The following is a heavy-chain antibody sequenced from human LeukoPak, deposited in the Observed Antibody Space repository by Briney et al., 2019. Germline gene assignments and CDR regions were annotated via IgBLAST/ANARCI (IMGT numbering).Heavy chain of an antibody. CDR3: VRDGRPLDY. CDR2: IKQDGGER. CDR1: GFTFDNYW. J-gene: IGHJ4*02. V-gene: IGHV3-7*01. D-gene: IGHD3/OR15-3a*01. Sequence: GSLRLSCTASGFTFDNYWMTWVRQPPGKGLEWVANIKQDGGERYYVDSVRGRFTISRDNFKNSLYLQMNSLRAEDTAVYYCVRDGRPLDYWGQGTLVIVS.